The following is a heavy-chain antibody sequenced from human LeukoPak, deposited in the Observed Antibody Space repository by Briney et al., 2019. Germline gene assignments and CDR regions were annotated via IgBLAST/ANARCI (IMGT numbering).Heavy chain of an antibody. J-gene: IGHJ6*02. CDR2: INAGNGNT. CDR3: ARDGGSFSYNMDV. Sequence: ASVKVSCKASGYTFTNYAMHWVRQAPGQRLEWMGWINAGNGNTKYSQKFQGRVTMASDTSTSTVYMELSSLRSEDTAIYFCARDGGSFSYNMDVWGQGTTVTVSS. D-gene: IGHD1-26*01. V-gene: IGHV1-3*01. CDR1: GYTFTNYA.